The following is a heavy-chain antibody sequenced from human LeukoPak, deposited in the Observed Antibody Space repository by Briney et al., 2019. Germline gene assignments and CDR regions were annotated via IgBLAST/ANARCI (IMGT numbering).Heavy chain of an antibody. CDR3: AKDPTAGGSYFDYYFDY. Sequence: PGGSLRLSCAASGFTFSDYYMSWIRQAPGKGLEWVSYISSSGTTIYYADSVKGRFTISRDNAKNSLFLQMNSLRAEDTAVYYCAKDPTAGGSYFDYYFDYWGQGTLVTVSS. CDR1: GFTFSDYY. J-gene: IGHJ4*02. V-gene: IGHV3-11*01. CDR2: ISSSGTTI. D-gene: IGHD1-26*01.